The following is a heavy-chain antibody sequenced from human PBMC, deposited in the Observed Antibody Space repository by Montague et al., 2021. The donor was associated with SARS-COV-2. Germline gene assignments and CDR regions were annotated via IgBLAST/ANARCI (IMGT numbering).Heavy chain of an antibody. V-gene: IGHV4-39*01. CDR3: AKPLATGNYYY. J-gene: IGHJ4*02. D-gene: IGHD1-1*01. CDR1: GDSVSSDSYF. CDR2: ISYRGDP. Sequence: SETLSLTCLVSGDSVSSDSYFWAWIRQSLGKGLEWIGSISYRGDPYYNPSLKSRLTISVDTSQSQFSLKLSSVTAADTAVYYCAKPLATGNYYYWGQGTLVTVSS.